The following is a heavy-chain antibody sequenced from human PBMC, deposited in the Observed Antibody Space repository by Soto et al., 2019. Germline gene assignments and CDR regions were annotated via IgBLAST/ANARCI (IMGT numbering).Heavy chain of an antibody. CDR1: GGSISSYY. D-gene: IGHD3-3*01. Sequence: SETLSLTCTVSGGSISSYYWSWIRQPPGKGLEWIGYIYYSGSTNYNPSLKSRVTISVDTSKNQFSLKLSSVTAADTAVYYCARESPRITIFGVEEYYFDYWGQGTLVTVSS. CDR3: ARESPRITIFGVEEYYFDY. CDR2: IYYSGST. J-gene: IGHJ4*02. V-gene: IGHV4-59*01.